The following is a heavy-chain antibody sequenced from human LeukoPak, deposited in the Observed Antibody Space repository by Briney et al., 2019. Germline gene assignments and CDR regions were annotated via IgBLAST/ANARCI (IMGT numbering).Heavy chain of an antibody. CDR2: INHSGST. V-gene: IGHV4-34*01. CDR1: GGSFSGYY. Sequence: PSETLSLTCAVYGGSFSGYYWSWIRQPPGKGLEWIGEINHSGSTNYNPSLKSRVTISVDTSKNQFSLKLSSVTAADTAVYYCARVSGGKNGAFDIWGQGTMVTVSS. J-gene: IGHJ3*02. CDR3: ARVSGGKNGAFDI. D-gene: IGHD3-10*01.